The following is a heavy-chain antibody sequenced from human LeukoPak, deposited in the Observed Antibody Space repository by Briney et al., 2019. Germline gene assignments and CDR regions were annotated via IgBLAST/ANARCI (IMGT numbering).Heavy chain of an antibody. V-gene: IGHV4-59*01. Sequence: KTSETLSLTCTVSGGSISNYYWSWIRQPPGKGLEWIAYIYYRGSTNYNPSLKSRVTISVDTSKNQFSLRLSSVTAADTAVYYCARSGYYDSSGLWRADYYYYMDVWGTGTTVTISS. D-gene: IGHD3-22*01. J-gene: IGHJ6*03. CDR1: GGSISNYY. CDR2: IYYRGST. CDR3: ARSGYYDSSGLWRADYYYYMDV.